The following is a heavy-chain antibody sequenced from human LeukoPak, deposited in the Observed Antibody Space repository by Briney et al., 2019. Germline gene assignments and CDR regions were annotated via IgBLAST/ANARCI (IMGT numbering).Heavy chain of an antibody. CDR3: AGPRYSGYDYWFDP. Sequence: PSETLSLTCTVSGGSISSSSYYWGWIRQPPGKGLEWIGSIYYSGSTYYNPSLKSRVTISVDTSKNQFSLKLSSVTAADTAVYYCAGPRYSGYDYWFDPWGQGTLVTVSS. CDR1: GGSISSSSYY. V-gene: IGHV4-39*01. J-gene: IGHJ5*02. D-gene: IGHD5-12*01. CDR2: IYYSGST.